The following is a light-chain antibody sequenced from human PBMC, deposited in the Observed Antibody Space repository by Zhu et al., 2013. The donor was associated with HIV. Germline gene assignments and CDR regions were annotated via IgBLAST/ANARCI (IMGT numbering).Light chain of an antibody. V-gene: IGKV3-20*01. CDR2: EAS. CDR3: QQYGSSPLT. J-gene: IGKJ4*01. Sequence: EIVLTQSPGTLSLSPGERATLSCRASQSVSRSFLAWYQQKPGQAPRLLIYEASIRATGIPDRFSGSGSGTDFTLTITRLEPEDFTVYYCQQYGSSPLTFGGGTKVEIK. CDR1: QSVSRSF.